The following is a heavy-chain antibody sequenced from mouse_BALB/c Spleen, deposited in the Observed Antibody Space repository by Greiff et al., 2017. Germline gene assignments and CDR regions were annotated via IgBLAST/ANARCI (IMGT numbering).Heavy chain of an antibody. CDR1: GFSLTSYG. CDR2: IWRGGST. V-gene: IGHV2-5-1*01. D-gene: IGHD2-14*01. Sequence: VQLVESGPSLVQPSQSLSITCTVSGFSLTSYGVHWVRQSPGKGLEWLGVIWRGGSTDYNAAFMSRLSITKDNSKSQVFFKMNSLQADDTAIYYCAKGYYRYDGYAMDYWGQGTSVTVSS. CDR3: AKGYYRYDGYAMDY. J-gene: IGHJ4*01.